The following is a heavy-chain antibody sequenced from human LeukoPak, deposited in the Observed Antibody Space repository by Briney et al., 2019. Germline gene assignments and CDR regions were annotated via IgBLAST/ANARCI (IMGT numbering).Heavy chain of an antibody. CDR3: TRPPRYDILTGYHWFDP. J-gene: IGHJ5*02. CDR2: IRSKANSYAT. Sequence: GGSLRLSCAASGFTFSGSAMHWVRQASGKGLEWVGRIRSKANSYATAYAASVKGRFTISRDDSKNTAYLQMNSLKTEDTAVYYCTRPPRYDILTGYHWFDPWGQGTLVTVSS. D-gene: IGHD3-9*01. CDR1: GFTFSGSA. V-gene: IGHV3-73*01.